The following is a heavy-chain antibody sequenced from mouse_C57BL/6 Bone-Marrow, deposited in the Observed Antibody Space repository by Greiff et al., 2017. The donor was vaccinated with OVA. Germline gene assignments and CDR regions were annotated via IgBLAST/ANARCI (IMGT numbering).Heavy chain of an antibody. Sequence: VQLQQPGAELVKPGASVKVSCKASGYTFTSYWMHWVKQRPGQGLEWIGRIHPSDSDTNYNQKFKGKATLTADKSSSTAYMQLSSLTSEDSAVYYCAWYYGSSYGWYFDVWGTGTTVTVSS. CDR1: GYTFTSYW. CDR2: IHPSDSDT. CDR3: AWYYGSSYGWYFDV. J-gene: IGHJ1*03. D-gene: IGHD1-1*01. V-gene: IGHV1-74*01.